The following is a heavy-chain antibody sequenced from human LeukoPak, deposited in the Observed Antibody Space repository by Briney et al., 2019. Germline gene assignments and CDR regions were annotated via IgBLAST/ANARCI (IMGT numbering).Heavy chain of an antibody. CDR2: ISSSSSTI. J-gene: IGHJ4*02. D-gene: IGHD3-3*01. Sequence: GGTLRLSCAASGFTFCSYSMDWVREAPGKGLECISYISSSSSTIYYADSLTGRFTISRDNAKNSLYLQMNSLRAEDPAVYYCARDGGDFGVVTLPFDYWGQGPLVTVSS. CDR3: ARDGGDFGVVTLPFDY. V-gene: IGHV3-48*01. CDR1: GFTFCSYS.